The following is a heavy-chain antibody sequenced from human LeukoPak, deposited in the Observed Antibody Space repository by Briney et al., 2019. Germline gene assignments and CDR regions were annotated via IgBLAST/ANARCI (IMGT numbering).Heavy chain of an antibody. D-gene: IGHD6-19*01. CDR3: AKDRAVAGTDARYYFDY. V-gene: IGHV3-33*06. CDR2: IWFDEKNK. J-gene: IGHJ4*02. Sequence: PGGSLRLSCAASGFTFSKYGMHWVRQAPGKGLEWVAVIWFDEKNKYYAGSVKGRFTISRDNSKNTLYLEMNSLRADDTAVYYCAKDRAVAGTDARYYFDYWGQGTLVTVSA. CDR1: GFTFSKYG.